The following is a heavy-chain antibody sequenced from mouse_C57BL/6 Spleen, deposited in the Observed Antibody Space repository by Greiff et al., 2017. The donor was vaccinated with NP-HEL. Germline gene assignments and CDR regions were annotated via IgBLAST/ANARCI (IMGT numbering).Heavy chain of an antibody. D-gene: IGHD2-5*01. CDR2: IWGVGST. J-gene: IGHJ4*01. Sequence: VQLQQSGPGLVAPSQSLSITCTVSGFSLTSYGVDWVRQSPGKGLEWLGVIWGVGSTNYNSALKSRLSISKDNSKSQVVLKMSSLQTDDTAMYYCARSNGYAMDYWGQGTSVTVSS. CDR1: GFSLTSYG. CDR3: ARSNGYAMDY. V-gene: IGHV2-6*01.